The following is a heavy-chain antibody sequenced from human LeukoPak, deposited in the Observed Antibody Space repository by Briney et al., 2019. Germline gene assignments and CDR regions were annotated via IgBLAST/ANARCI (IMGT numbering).Heavy chain of an antibody. CDR1: GGTFNSSG. CDR3: TRALTGNYYDSSGYYIGGGY. D-gene: IGHD3-22*01. J-gene: IGHJ4*02. CDR2: IISFFGAA. Sequence: SVKVSCKASGGTFNSSGISWVRQAPGQGLEWMGGIISFFGAAHYIQKFQGRLTITADESTSTAYMELSSLTSEDTAVYYCTRALTGNYYDSSGYYIGGGYWGQGTLVTVSS. V-gene: IGHV1-69*13.